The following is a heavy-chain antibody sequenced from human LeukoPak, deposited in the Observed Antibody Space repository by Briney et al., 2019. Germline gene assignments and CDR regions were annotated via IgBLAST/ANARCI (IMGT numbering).Heavy chain of an antibody. CDR1: GFTFSSHS. D-gene: IGHD5-18*01. Sequence: PGGSLRLSCAVSGFTFSSHSMNWVRQAPGKGLEWVSSIRTSSSYIFYADSVKGRFTISRDNAKNSLYLQMYSLRAEDTAVYYCARDQDGTDTSYGNDYWGQGTLVTVSS. CDR2: IRTSSSYI. J-gene: IGHJ4*02. CDR3: ARDQDGTDTSYGNDY. V-gene: IGHV3-21*01.